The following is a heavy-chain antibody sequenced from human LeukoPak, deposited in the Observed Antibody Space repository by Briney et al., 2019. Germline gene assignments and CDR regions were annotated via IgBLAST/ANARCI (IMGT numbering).Heavy chain of an antibody. V-gene: IGHV1-8*03. J-gene: IGHJ6*03. Sequence: ASVKVSCKASGYTFTSYDINWVRQATGQGLEWMGWMNPNSGNTGYAQKFQGRVTITRNTSISTAYMELSSLRSEDTAVYYCAKVYGSGRYYYYYYMDVWGKGTTVTVSS. CDR1: GYTFTSYD. D-gene: IGHD3-10*01. CDR2: MNPNSGNT. CDR3: AKVYGSGRYYYYYYMDV.